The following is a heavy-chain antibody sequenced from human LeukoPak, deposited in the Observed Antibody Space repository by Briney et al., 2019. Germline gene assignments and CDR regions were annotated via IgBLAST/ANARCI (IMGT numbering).Heavy chain of an antibody. CDR1: GGSISSYY. D-gene: IGHD6-13*01. V-gene: IGHV4-59*01. CDR2: IYYSGST. Sequence: SETLSLTCTVSGGSISSYYWSWIRQPPGKGLEWIGYIYYSGSTNYNPSLKGRVTISVDTSKNQFSLKLSSVTAADTAVYYCARDRQQLAAGDAFDIWGQGTMVTVSS. CDR3: ARDRQQLAAGDAFDI. J-gene: IGHJ3*02.